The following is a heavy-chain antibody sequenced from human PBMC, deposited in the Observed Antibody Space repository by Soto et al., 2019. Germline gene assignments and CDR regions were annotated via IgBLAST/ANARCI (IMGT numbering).Heavy chain of an antibody. J-gene: IGHJ4*02. CDR3: ARGREGLGYCSGGSCYWFDY. Sequence: SETLSLTCTVSGGSISSGGYYWSWIRQHPGKGLEWIGYIYYSGSTYYNPSLKSRVTISVDTSKNQFSLKLSSVTAADTAVYYCARGREGLGYCSGGSCYWFDYWGQGTLVTVSS. V-gene: IGHV4-31*03. CDR1: GGSISSGGYY. CDR2: IYYSGST. D-gene: IGHD2-15*01.